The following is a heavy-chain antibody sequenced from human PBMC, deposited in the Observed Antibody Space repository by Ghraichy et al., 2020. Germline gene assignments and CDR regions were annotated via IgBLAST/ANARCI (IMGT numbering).Heavy chain of an antibody. Sequence: SETLSLTCTVSGSSVGSGSHFWNWIRQPPRKTLELIGYACYNGTTNYNPSLKSRVTISVDRSTNHFSLRLSSVTAADTAVYYCARAPYVWGSYRLYGMDVWGQGTTVTVSS. D-gene: IGHD3-16*02. CDR1: GSSVGSGSHF. CDR3: ARAPYVWGSYRLYGMDV. CDR2: ACYNGTT. J-gene: IGHJ6*02. V-gene: IGHV4-61*01.